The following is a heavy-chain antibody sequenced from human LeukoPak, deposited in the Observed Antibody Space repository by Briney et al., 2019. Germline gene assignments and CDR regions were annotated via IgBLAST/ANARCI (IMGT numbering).Heavy chain of an antibody. CDR1: GGSISSSSYY. D-gene: IGHD4-17*01. V-gene: IGHV4-39*01. CDR3: ASSYGAPPSGYFDY. CDR2: IYYSGST. J-gene: IGHJ4*02. Sequence: SETLSLTCTVSGGSISSSSYYWGWIRQPPGKGLEWIGSIYYSGSTYYNPSLKSRVTISVDTSKNQFSLKLSSVTAADTAVYYFASSYGAPPSGYFDYWAQEPLVPVPS.